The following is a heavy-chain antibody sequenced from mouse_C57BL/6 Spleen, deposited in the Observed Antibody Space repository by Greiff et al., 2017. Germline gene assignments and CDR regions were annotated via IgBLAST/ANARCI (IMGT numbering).Heavy chain of an antibody. V-gene: IGHV1-80*01. D-gene: IGHD1-1*01. J-gene: IGHJ3*01. CDR2: IYPGDGDT. CDR3: ARGGGGSSFSPWFAY. Sequence: VQLQESGAELVKPGASVKISCKASGYAFSRYWMNWVKQRPGKGLEWIGQIYPGDGDTNYNGKFKGKATLTADKSSSTAYMQLSSLTSEDSAVYFCARGGGGSSFSPWFAYWGQGTLVTVSA. CDR1: GYAFSRYW.